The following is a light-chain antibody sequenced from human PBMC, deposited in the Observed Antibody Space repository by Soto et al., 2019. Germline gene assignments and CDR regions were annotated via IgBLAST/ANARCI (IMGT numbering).Light chain of an antibody. CDR1: SSNIGSNY. CDR3: AAWDDSRSGVV. Sequence: QAVVTQPPSASGTPGQRVTISCSGSSSNIGSNYVYWYQQLPGTAPKLLIYSNKQRPSGVPDRFTGSKSGTSASLAISGLRSEDEADYYCAAWDDSRSGVVFGGGTKLTVL. CDR2: SNK. J-gene: IGLJ2*01. V-gene: IGLV1-47*02.